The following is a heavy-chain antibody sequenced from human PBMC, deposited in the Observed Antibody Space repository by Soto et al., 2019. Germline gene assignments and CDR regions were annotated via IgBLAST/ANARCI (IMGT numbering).Heavy chain of an antibody. D-gene: IGHD3-22*01. Sequence: SETLSLTCTVSGGSVSSGSYYWSWIRQPPGKGLEWIGYIYYSGSTNYNPSLKSRVTISVDTSKNQFSLKLSSVTAADTAVYYCARGITMSALDAFAIWGQGTMVTVSS. CDR1: GGSVSSGSYY. V-gene: IGHV4-61*01. CDR2: IYYSGST. CDR3: ARGITMSALDAFAI. J-gene: IGHJ3*02.